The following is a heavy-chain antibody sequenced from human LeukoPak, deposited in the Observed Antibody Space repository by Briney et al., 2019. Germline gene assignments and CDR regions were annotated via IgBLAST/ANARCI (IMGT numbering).Heavy chain of an antibody. CDR3: ARAPPPYSSGWYYFDY. D-gene: IGHD6-19*01. CDR1: GFTFDTYS. CDR2: ISSSGSTI. Sequence: GGSLRLSCAAPGFTFDTYSMSWFRQAPGKGLEWVSYISSSGSTIYYADSVKGRFTISRDNAKNSLYLQMNSLRAEDTAVYYCARAPPPYSSGWYYFDYWGQGTLVTVSS. J-gene: IGHJ4*02. V-gene: IGHV3-48*04.